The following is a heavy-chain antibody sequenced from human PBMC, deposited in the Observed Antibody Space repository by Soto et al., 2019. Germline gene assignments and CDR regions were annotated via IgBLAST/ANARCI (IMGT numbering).Heavy chain of an antibody. V-gene: IGHV3-53*01. Sequence: EVPLVESGGGLIQPGGSLRLSCAASGFAVSSKYMTWVRQAPGKGLEWVSVIYGGGTTYADSVKGRFTISRDTSKNTLYLQMNSLRAEDTAVYYCVQTTGWPGFDFWGQGTLVTVSS. CDR1: GFAVSSKY. CDR3: VQTTGWPGFDF. D-gene: IGHD6-19*01. CDR2: IYGGGTT. J-gene: IGHJ4*02.